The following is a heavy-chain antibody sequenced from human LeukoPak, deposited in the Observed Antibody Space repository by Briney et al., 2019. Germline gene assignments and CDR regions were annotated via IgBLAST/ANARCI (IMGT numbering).Heavy chain of an antibody. J-gene: IGHJ4*02. CDR2: ISDDGSYK. CDR1: GFIFSNYG. CDR3: AKAMQKNFDY. Sequence: GGSLRLSCAASGFIFSNYGFHWVRQAPGKGLEWVAVISDDGSYKNHADSVKGRFTISRDSSKNTLYLQMNSLRTEDTAFYYCAKAMQKNFDYWGRGTLVTVSS. V-gene: IGHV3-30*18.